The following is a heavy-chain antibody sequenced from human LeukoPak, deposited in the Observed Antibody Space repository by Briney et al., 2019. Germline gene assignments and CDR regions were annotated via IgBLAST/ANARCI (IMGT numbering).Heavy chain of an antibody. D-gene: IGHD5-12*01. V-gene: IGHV3-53*01. CDR2: IYSGESGGST. J-gene: IGHJ4*02. Sequence: GGSLRLSCAVSGFSVSSNYMSWVRQAPGKGLEWISVIYSGESGGSTYYADSVKGRFTISRDNSKNTLVLQMNSLRVEDTAVYFCAREIGGYALGYWGQGTLVTVSS. CDR1: GFSVSSNY. CDR3: AREIGGYALGY.